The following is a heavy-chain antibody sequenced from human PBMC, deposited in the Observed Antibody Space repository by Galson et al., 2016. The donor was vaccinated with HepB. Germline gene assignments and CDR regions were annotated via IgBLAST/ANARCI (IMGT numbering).Heavy chain of an antibody. D-gene: IGHD5-12*01. CDR3: ARYLSGSYYYPMDV. CDR1: GASISSSSYY. CDR2: IYYTGST. V-gene: IGHV4-39*01. Sequence: TLSLTCTVSGASISSSSYYWGWIRQPPGRGLDWIATIYYTGSTHYSPSLQSRVTISADSSRNQFSLRLSAVTAADPAVYYCARYLSGSYYYPMDVWGQGTTVTISS. J-gene: IGHJ6*02.